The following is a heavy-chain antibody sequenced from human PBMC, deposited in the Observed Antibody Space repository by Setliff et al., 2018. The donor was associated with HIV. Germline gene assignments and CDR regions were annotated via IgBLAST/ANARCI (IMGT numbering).Heavy chain of an antibody. CDR1: GFTFSSYA. V-gene: IGHV3-23*01. CDR3: AKDRTVVVITIFDY. CDR2: ISGSGGST. J-gene: IGHJ4*02. D-gene: IGHD3-22*01. Sequence: AGSLRLSCAASGFTFSSYAMSWVRQAPGKGLEWVSAISGSGGSTYYADSVKGRFTISRDNSKNTLYLQMNSLRAEDTAVYYCAKDRTVVVITIFDYWGQGTLVTVSS.